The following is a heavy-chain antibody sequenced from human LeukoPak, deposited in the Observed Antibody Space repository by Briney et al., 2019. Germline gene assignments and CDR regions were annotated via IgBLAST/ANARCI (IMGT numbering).Heavy chain of an antibody. J-gene: IGHJ4*02. CDR3: ARKLYDSSRYGQTYYFDY. Sequence: ASVKVSCKASGYTFTSYGISWVRQAPGQGLEWMGWIGPYNGNTNYAQKLQGRVTMTTDTSTSTAYMDLRSLRSDDTAVYYCARKLYDSSRYGQTYYFDYWGQGTLVTVSS. CDR2: IGPYNGNT. V-gene: IGHV1-18*01. CDR1: GYTFTSYG. D-gene: IGHD3-22*01.